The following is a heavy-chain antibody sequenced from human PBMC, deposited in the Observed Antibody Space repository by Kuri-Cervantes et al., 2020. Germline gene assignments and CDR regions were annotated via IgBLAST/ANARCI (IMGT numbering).Heavy chain of an antibody. V-gene: IGHV3-48*01. CDR2: ISSSSSTI. CDR1: GFTFSSYS. J-gene: IGHJ4*02. D-gene: IGHD3-3*01. CDR3: AKESWSNYFDY. Sequence: GESLKISCAASGFTFSSYSMNWVRQAPGKGLEWVSYISSSSSTIYYADSVKGRFTISRDNSKNTLYLQMNSLRAEDTAVYYCAKESWSNYFDYWGQGTLVTVSS.